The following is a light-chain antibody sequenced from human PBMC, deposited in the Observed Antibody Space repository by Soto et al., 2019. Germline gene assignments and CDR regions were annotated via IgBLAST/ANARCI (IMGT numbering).Light chain of an antibody. J-gene: IGLJ2*01. CDR1: SSDVGGYNY. CDR2: EVS. V-gene: IGLV2-8*01. CDR3: SSYAGSNNVV. Sequence: QSALTQPPSASGSPGQSVTISCTGTSSDVGGYNYVSWYQQHPGKAPKLMLYEVSKRPSGVPDRFSGSKSGNTASLTVYGLQAEDEADYYCSSYAGSNNVVFGGGTKLTVL.